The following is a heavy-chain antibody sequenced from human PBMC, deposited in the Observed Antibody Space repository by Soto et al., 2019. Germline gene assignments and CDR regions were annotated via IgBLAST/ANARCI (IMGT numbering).Heavy chain of an antibody. CDR1: GGSFSGYY. D-gene: IGHD6-19*01. CDR2: INHSGST. J-gene: IGHJ3*02. CDR3: ARTGYSSGWYKAAFDI. V-gene: IGHV4-34*01. Sequence: SETLSLTCAVYGGSFSGYYWSWIRQPPGKGLEWIGEINHSGSTNYNPSLKSRITISVDTSKNQFSLKLSSVTAADTAVCYCARTGYSSGWYKAAFDIWGQGTMVT.